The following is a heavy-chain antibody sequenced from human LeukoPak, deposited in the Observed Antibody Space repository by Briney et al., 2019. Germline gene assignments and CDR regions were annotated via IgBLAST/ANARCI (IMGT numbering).Heavy chain of an antibody. CDR3: ARSLSVAVAVDY. D-gene: IGHD6-19*01. J-gene: IGHJ4*02. CDR1: GYSISSPYY. V-gene: IGHV4-38-2*02. Sequence: SETLSLTCTVSGYSISSPYYWGWIRPPPGKGLEWIGSMYHSGNTYYNPSLKSRVTISVDTSKNQFSLKLSSVTAADTAVYYCARSLSVAVAVDYWGQGTLVTVSS. CDR2: MYHSGNT.